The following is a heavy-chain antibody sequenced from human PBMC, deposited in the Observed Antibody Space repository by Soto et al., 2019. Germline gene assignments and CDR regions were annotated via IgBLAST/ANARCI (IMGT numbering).Heavy chain of an antibody. Sequence: SQTLSLTCAVYGGSFSGYYWSWIRQPPGKGLEWIGEINHSGSTNYNPSLKSRVTISVDTSKNQFSLKLSSVTAADTAVYYCARGPHPTMTTVTNEAPRYFDYWGQGTLVTVSS. CDR1: GGSFSGYY. J-gene: IGHJ4*02. D-gene: IGHD4-17*01. CDR3: ARGPHPTMTTVTNEAPRYFDY. V-gene: IGHV4-34*01. CDR2: INHSGST.